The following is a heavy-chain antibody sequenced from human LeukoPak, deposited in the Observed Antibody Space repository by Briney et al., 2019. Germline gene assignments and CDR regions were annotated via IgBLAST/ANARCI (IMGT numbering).Heavy chain of an antibody. V-gene: IGHV3-30*04. Sequence: GGSLRLSRAVSGFTFSSYAMHWVRQAPGKGLEWVAVISYDGSNKYYADSVKGRFTISRDNSKNTLYLQMNSLRAEDTAVYYCARGGNTYYDMPDNWFDPWGQGTLVTVSS. CDR1: GFTFSSYA. CDR3: ARGGNTYYDMPDNWFDP. D-gene: IGHD3-9*01. J-gene: IGHJ5*02. CDR2: ISYDGSNK.